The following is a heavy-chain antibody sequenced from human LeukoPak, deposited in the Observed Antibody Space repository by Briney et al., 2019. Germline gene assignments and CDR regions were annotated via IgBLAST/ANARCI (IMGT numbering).Heavy chain of an antibody. CDR1: GYTFTSYD. CDR2: MNPNSGNT. Sequence: ASVKVSCKASGYTFTSYDINWVRQATGQGLEWMGWMNPNSGNTGYAQKFQGRVTITRNTSISTAYMELSSLRSEDTAVCYCARDYGDPNAEYFQHWGQGTLVTVSS. J-gene: IGHJ1*01. V-gene: IGHV1-8*03. CDR3: ARDYGDPNAEYFQH. D-gene: IGHD4-17*01.